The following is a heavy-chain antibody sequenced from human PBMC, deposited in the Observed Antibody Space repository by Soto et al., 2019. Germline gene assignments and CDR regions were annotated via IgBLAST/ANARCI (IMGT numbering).Heavy chain of an antibody. Sequence: QVQLVQSGAEVKKPGSSVKVSCKASGGTFSSYTISWVRQAPGQGLEWMGRIIPILGIANYAQKFQGRVTITADKSTSTAYMELSSLRSEDTAVYYCARLCGILAAGGWFDPWGQGTLVTVSS. D-gene: IGHD6-13*01. CDR2: IIPILGIA. J-gene: IGHJ5*02. CDR1: GGTFSSYT. CDR3: ARLCGILAAGGWFDP. V-gene: IGHV1-69*02.